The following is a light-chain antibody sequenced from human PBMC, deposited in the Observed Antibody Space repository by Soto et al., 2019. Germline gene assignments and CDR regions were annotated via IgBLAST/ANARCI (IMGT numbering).Light chain of an antibody. Sequence: DILMTQSPSTLSASVGDRVTITCRASQSVRSWLAWYQQKPGVAPKVLIYDASRLQSGVPLRFSGGGSGTEFTLTISSLQPDDFATYYCQQYDSYSPTFGQGTKVEIK. CDR1: QSVRSW. CDR2: DAS. CDR3: QQYDSYSPT. V-gene: IGKV1-5*01. J-gene: IGKJ1*01.